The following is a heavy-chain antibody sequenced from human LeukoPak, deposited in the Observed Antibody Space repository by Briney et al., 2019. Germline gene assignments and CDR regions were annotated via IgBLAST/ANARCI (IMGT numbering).Heavy chain of an antibody. D-gene: IGHD6-13*01. Sequence: PSETLSLTCAVYGGSFSGYYWGWIRQPPGKGLEWIGEINHSGSTNYNPSLKSRVTISVDTSKNQFSLKLSSVTAADTAVYYCARGPSSSWYLVDYWGQGTLVTVSS. CDR3: ARGPSSSWYLVDY. CDR2: INHSGST. J-gene: IGHJ4*02. V-gene: IGHV4-34*01. CDR1: GGSFSGYY.